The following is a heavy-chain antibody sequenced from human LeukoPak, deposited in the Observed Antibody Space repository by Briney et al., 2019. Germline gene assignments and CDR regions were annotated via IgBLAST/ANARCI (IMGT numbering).Heavy chain of an antibody. J-gene: IGHJ4*02. CDR2: IYSSGST. CDR1: GRSISGSSYY. D-gene: IGHD4-17*01. Sequence: SETLSLTCSVSGRSISGSSYYWGWIRQSPGKGLEWIGSIYSSGSTFYNPSLKSRVTIPVDTSKNQFSLKLSSVTAADTAVYYCARHGIHPLYGDYDYWGQGTLVTVSS. CDR3: ARHGIHPLYGDYDY. V-gene: IGHV4-39*01.